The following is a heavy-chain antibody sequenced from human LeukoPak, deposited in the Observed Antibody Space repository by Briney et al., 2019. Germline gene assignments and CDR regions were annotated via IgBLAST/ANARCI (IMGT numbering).Heavy chain of an antibody. D-gene: IGHD2-15*01. J-gene: IGHJ4*02. Sequence: GGSLRLSCAVSGFTFSNHAMNWVRQAPGKGLEWVSVISGSGHGPVTYYADSVKGRFTISRDDSKNTLFLHMNSLRAEDTAVYYCAKTSVREGRIIESGYFDKWDQETLVTVYS. V-gene: IGHV3-23*01. CDR2: ISGSGHGPVT. CDR3: AKTSVREGRIIESGYFDK. CDR1: GFTFSNHA.